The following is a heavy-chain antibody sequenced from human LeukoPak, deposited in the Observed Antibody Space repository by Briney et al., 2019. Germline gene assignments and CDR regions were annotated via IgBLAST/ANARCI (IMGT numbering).Heavy chain of an antibody. J-gene: IGHJ3*02. CDR1: GVSISSYY. Sequence: SETLSLTCTVSGVSISSYYWSWVRQPPGKGLKWIGYIYYSGSTNYNPSLKSRVTISVDTSKNQFSLKLSSVTAADTAVYYCARAEWELTGGAFDIWGQGTMVTVSS. CDR2: IYYSGST. V-gene: IGHV4-59*01. CDR3: ARAEWELTGGAFDI. D-gene: IGHD1-26*01.